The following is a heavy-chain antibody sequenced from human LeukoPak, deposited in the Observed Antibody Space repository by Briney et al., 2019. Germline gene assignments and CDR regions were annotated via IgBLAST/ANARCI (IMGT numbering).Heavy chain of an antibody. CDR2: IYHSGST. V-gene: IGHV4-30-2*01. D-gene: IGHD2-21*01. CDR1: GGSISSGGYS. J-gene: IGHJ3*02. CDR3: ARGIGHNAFDI. Sequence: SQTLSLTCAVSGGSISSGGYSWSWIRQPPGKGLEWIGYIYHSGSTYYNPSLKSRVTISVDTSKNQFSLKLSSVTAADTAVYYCARGIGHNAFDIWGQGTMVTVSS.